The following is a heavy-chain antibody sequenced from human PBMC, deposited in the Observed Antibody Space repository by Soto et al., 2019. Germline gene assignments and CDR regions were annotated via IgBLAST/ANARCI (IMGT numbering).Heavy chain of an antibody. J-gene: IGHJ4*02. CDR1: GFTFISYA. CDR3: IGTYSGSSMRFDY. CDR2: ISGSGGST. V-gene: IGHV3-23*01. D-gene: IGHD5-12*01. Sequence: GGSLRLSCAASGFTFISYAMSWVRQAPGKGLEWVSAISGSGGSTYYADSVKGRFTISRDNSKNTLYLQMNSLKTEDTAVYYCIGTYSGSSMRFDYWGQGTLVTVS.